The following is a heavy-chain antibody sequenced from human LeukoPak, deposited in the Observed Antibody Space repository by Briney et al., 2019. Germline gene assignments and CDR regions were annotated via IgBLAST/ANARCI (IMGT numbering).Heavy chain of an antibody. D-gene: IGHD5-12*01. V-gene: IGHV3-53*01. Sequence: GASLRLSCAASGFTVSSNYMSWVRQAPGKGLEWVSVIYSGGSTYYADSVKGQFTISRDNSKNTLYLQMNSLRAEDTAVYYCAREAPSGYDYLDYWGQGTLVTVSS. CDR3: AREAPSGYDYLDY. CDR1: GFTVSSNY. J-gene: IGHJ4*02. CDR2: IYSGGST.